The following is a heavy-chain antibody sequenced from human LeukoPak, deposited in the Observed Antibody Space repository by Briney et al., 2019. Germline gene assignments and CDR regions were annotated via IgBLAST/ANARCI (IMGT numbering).Heavy chain of an antibody. CDR1: KFAFNNAW. CDR2: IKSKTDGGTT. D-gene: IGHD3-22*01. J-gene: IGHJ4*02. Sequence: GGSLRLSCAASKFAFNNAWMSWFRQAPGKGLEWVGHIKSKTDGGTTDYAAPVQGRFTISRDDSKDRLYLQMNSLKTEDTAVYYCTAVPHDSAVWGQGTLVAVSS. CDR3: TAVPHDSAV. V-gene: IGHV3-15*01.